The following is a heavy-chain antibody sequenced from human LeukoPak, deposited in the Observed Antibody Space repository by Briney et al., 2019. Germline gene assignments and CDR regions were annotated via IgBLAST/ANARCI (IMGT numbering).Heavy chain of an antibody. CDR3: ARGPKYYYGSGSYLLDY. J-gene: IGHJ4*02. D-gene: IGHD3-10*01. Sequence: ASVKVSCKASGYTFSSFGIIWVRQAPGQGLEWMGWISAYNGNTNYAQKFQGRVIMTTDTSTSTAYMELSRLRSDDTAVYYCARGPKYYYGSGSYLLDYWGQGTLVTVSS. CDR1: GYTFSSFG. CDR2: ISAYNGNT. V-gene: IGHV1-18*01.